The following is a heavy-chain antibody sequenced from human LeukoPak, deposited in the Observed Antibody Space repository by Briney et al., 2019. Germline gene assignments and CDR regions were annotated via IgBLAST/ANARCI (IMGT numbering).Heavy chain of an antibody. J-gene: IGHJ4*02. Sequence: GGSLRLSCAASGFTFSSYGMHWVRQAPGKGLEWVSFIRCDGSNKYYADSVKGRFTISRDNSKNTLYLQMNSLRAEDTAVYYCAKAPIGSTIDYWGQGTLVTVSS. V-gene: IGHV3-30*02. CDR2: IRCDGSNK. D-gene: IGHD1-1*01. CDR3: AKAPIGSTIDY. CDR1: GFTFSSYG.